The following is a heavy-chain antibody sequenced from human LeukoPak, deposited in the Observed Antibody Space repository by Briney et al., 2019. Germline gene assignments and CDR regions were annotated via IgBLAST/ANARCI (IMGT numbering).Heavy chain of an antibody. D-gene: IGHD1-7*01. CDR1: GGSISSSSYY. V-gene: IGHV4-39*07. CDR2: IYYSGST. J-gene: IGHJ5*02. Sequence: SETLSLTCTVSGGSISSSSYYWGWIRQPPGKGLEWIGSIYYSGSTYYNPSLKSRVTISVDRSKNQFSLKLSSVTAADTAVYYCASADWNYGGAGFDPWGQGTLVTVSS. CDR3: ASADWNYGGAGFDP.